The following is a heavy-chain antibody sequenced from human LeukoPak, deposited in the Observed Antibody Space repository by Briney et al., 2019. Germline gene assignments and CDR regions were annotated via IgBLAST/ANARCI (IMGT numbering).Heavy chain of an antibody. CDR3: ARTSEGYCRSTRCWAYYYYMDV. Sequence: GSLRLSCAASGFTFSNAWMSWVRQAPGKVLEWIGYIYYSGSTNYNPSLKSRVTISVDTSKNQFSLKLRSVTAADTAVYYCARTSEGYCRSTRCWAYYYYMDVWGKGTTVTISS. CDR1: GFTFSNAW. D-gene: IGHD2-2*01. J-gene: IGHJ6*03. V-gene: IGHV4-59*01. CDR2: IYYSGST.